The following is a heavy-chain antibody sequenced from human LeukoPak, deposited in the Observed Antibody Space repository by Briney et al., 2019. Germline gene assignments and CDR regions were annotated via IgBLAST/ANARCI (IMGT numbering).Heavy chain of an antibody. D-gene: IGHD3-3*01. J-gene: IGHJ6*02. CDR3: ARGREDHDLWSYYYGLDV. CDR1: GFTITNYW. V-gene: IGHV3-74*01. Sequence: PGGSLRLSCAASGFTITNYWMTWVRQAPGKGLVWVSRISSDAITTTYADSVKGRFTISRDNARNTLYLQINTLRAEDTAVYYCARGREDHDLWSYYYGLDVWGQGTTVTVSS. CDR2: ISSDAITT.